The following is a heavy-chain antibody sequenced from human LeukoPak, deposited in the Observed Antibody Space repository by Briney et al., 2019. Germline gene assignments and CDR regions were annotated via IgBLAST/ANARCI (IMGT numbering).Heavy chain of an antibody. CDR1: GGSFSGYY. V-gene: IGHV4-34*01. Sequence: SETLSLTCAVYGGSFSGYYWSWIRQSPGKGLEWIGEINHSGSTNYNPSLKSRVTISVDTSKNQFSLKLSSVTAADTAVYYCARRGRNYYGSGNYYYYYYYMDVWGKGTTVTISS. D-gene: IGHD3-10*01. J-gene: IGHJ6*03. CDR2: INHSGST. CDR3: ARRGRNYYGSGNYYYYYYYMDV.